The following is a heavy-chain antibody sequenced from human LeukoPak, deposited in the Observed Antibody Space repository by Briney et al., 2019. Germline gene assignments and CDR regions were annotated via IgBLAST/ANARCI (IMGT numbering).Heavy chain of an antibody. D-gene: IGHD3-22*01. Sequence: GGSLRLSCAASGFTVSSNYMSWVRQAPGKGLEWVSVIYSGGSTYYADSVKGRFTISRDNSKNTLYLQMNSLRAEDTAAYYCARAEYDSSGYDYWGQGTLVTVSS. J-gene: IGHJ4*02. CDR3: ARAEYDSSGYDY. CDR1: GFTVSSNY. CDR2: IYSGGST. V-gene: IGHV3-66*01.